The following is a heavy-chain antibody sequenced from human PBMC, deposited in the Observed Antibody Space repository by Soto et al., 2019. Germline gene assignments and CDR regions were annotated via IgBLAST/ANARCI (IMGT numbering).Heavy chain of an antibody. CDR1: GGSISSSNW. Sequence: PSETLSLTCAVSGGSISSSNWWSWVRQPPGKGLEWIGEIYHSGSTNYNPSLKSRFTISVDKSKNQFFLKLSSVAAADTAVYYCAREGDSSGSKGAFDIWGQGTMVS. V-gene: IGHV4-4*02. J-gene: IGHJ3*02. D-gene: IGHD3-22*01. CDR2: IYHSGST. CDR3: AREGDSSGSKGAFDI.